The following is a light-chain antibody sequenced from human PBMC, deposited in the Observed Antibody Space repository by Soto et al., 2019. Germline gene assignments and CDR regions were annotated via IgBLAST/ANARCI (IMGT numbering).Light chain of an antibody. V-gene: IGKV3-15*01. J-gene: IGKJ5*01. Sequence: EIVMTQCPATLSVSPGEGATLSCRASQGMGDTLAWYQQKPGQTPRLLIYDTSIRATGVPARFSGRGSGRELTLTISSLQSEDFAVYYCQQYTNWPTNTFGQGTRLEIK. CDR3: QQYTNWPTNT. CDR2: DTS. CDR1: QGMGDT.